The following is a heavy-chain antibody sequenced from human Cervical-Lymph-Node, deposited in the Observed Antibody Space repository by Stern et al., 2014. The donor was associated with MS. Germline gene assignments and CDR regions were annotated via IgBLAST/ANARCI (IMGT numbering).Heavy chain of an antibody. D-gene: IGHD4-17*01. CDR2: MSPNNGNA. J-gene: IGHJ4*02. CDR3: ASASEVTTTVY. CDR1: GYTFTNYD. V-gene: IGHV1-8*01. Sequence: VQLVESGAEVTKPGASVKVSCKASGYTFTNYDINWVRQAHGQGLEWMGWMSPNNGNANYAQRFQGRLTMTRDISISTAYMELSSLTSDDTAVYYCASASEVTTTVYWGQGTLVTVSS.